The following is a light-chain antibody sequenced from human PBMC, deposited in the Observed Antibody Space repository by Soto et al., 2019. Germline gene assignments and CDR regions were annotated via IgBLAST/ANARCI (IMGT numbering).Light chain of an antibody. CDR1: SSNIGSNT. CDR3: AAWDDSLNGRV. CDR2: SNN. V-gene: IGLV1-44*01. J-gene: IGLJ2*01. Sequence: QTVVTQPPSASGTPGQRVTISCSGSSSNIGSNTVNWYQQLPGTAPKLLIYSNNQRPSGVPDRFSGSKSGTSASLAISGLQSEDVADYYCAAWDDSLNGRVFGGGTKLTVL.